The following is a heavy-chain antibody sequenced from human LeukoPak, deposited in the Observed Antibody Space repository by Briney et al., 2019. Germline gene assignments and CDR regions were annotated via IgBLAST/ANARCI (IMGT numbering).Heavy chain of an antibody. V-gene: IGHV3-21*01. D-gene: IGHD3-10*01. CDR1: GFTFSSYS. Sequence: GGSLRLSCAPSGFTFSSYSMNWVRQPPGKGLEWVSSISSSSSYIYYADSVKGRFTISRDNAKNSLYLQMNSLRAEDTAVYYCARELLSYAFDIWGQGTMVTVSS. CDR3: ARELLSYAFDI. J-gene: IGHJ3*02. CDR2: ISSSSSYI.